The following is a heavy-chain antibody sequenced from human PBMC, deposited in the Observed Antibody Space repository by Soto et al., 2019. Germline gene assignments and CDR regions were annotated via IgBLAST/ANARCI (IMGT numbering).Heavy chain of an antibody. V-gene: IGHV3-23*01. D-gene: IGHD1-1*01. CDR1: EFSFSTYA. Sequence: GGSLRLSCVASEFSFSTYAMSWVRQAPGKGLEWVSSTTGTGSTRNYADSVKGRSTISRDNSRNTLYLQMNSLRAEDTAVYYCAKNPNWNNLAHFDYWGQGALVTVSS. J-gene: IGHJ4*02. CDR2: TTGTGSTR. CDR3: AKNPNWNNLAHFDY.